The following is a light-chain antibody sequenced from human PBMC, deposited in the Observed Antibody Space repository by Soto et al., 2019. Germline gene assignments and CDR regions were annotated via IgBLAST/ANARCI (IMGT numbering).Light chain of an antibody. Sequence: DIQMTQSPSSLPASVGDRVTITCRASQSIGSNVNWYQQQLWKAPELRIYSASSVESGGPPRFSGSGSGLDVTVTFNSVQPEDVATVYCQQCYAFPGTFGQGTKVQIK. CDR2: SAS. CDR1: QSIGSN. J-gene: IGKJ2*01. CDR3: QQCYAFPGT. V-gene: IGKV1-39*01.